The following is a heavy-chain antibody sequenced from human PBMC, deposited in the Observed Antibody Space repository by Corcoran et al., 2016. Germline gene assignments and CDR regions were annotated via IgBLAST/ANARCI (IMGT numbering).Heavy chain of an antibody. V-gene: IGHV1-2*02. Sequence: QVQLVQSGAEVKKPGASVKVSCKASGYTFTGYYMHWVRQAPGQGLEWMGWINPNSGGTNYAQKFQGRVTMTRDTSISTAYMELSRLRSDDTAVYYCASMIVVVPAAIYYYYYYGMDVWGQGTTVTVSS. CDR1: GYTFTGYY. CDR3: ASMIVVVPAAIYYYYYYGMDV. CDR2: INPNSGGT. D-gene: IGHD2-2*02. J-gene: IGHJ6*02.